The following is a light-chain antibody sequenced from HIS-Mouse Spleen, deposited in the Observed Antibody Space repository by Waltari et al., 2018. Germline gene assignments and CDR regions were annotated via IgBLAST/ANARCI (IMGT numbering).Light chain of an antibody. CDR2: DDS. CDR3: QVWDSSSDHVV. Sequence: SYVLTQPPSVSVAPGKTARITWGGNNIGSKSVHWYQKKPGQAPVLVVYDDSDRPSGIPERFSGSNSGNTATLTISRVEAGDEADYYCQVWDSSSDHVVFGGGTKLTVL. V-gene: IGLV3-21*03. CDR1: NIGSKS. J-gene: IGLJ2*01.